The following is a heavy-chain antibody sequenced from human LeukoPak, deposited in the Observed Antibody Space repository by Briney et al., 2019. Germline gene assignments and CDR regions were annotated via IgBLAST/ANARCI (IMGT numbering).Heavy chain of an antibody. CDR3: ARQRRSLRGYIDY. D-gene: IGHD5-12*01. Sequence: GGSLRLSCAASGFTFSSYAMSWVRQAPGKGLEWVSAISGSGGSTYYADSVKGRFTISRDNSKNTLYLQMNSLRAEDTAVYYCARQRRSLRGYIDYWGQGALVTVSS. J-gene: IGHJ4*02. V-gene: IGHV3-23*01. CDR1: GFTFSSYA. CDR2: ISGSGGST.